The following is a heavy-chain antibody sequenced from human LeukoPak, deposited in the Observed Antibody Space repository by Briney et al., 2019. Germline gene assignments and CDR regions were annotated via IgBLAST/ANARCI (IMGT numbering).Heavy chain of an antibody. CDR3: ARVHYNTAMVDIDY. CDR2: ISSSGSSI. CDR1: GFTFSSYE. Sequence: PGGSLRLSCAASGFTFSSYESHWVRQAPGKGLEWISYISSSGSSIYYADSVKGRFTISRDNGKNSLYLQMNSLRAEDTAVYYCARVHYNTAMVDIDYWGPGTLVTVSS. V-gene: IGHV3-48*03. J-gene: IGHJ4*02. D-gene: IGHD5-18*01.